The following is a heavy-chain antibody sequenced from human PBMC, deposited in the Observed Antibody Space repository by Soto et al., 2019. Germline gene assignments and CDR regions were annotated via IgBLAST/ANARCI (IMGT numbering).Heavy chain of an antibody. V-gene: IGHV1-3*01. CDR1: GYTFTSYA. J-gene: IGHJ6*02. CDR3: ASSYYGSGNPNAYYYGMDV. Sequence: QVQLVQSGAEVKKPGASVKVCCKASGYTFTSYAMHWVRQAPGQRLEWMGWINAGNGNTKYSQKFQARVTITRDTSASTAYMELSSLRSEDTAVYYCASSYYGSGNPNAYYYGMDVWGQGTTVTVSS. D-gene: IGHD3-10*01. CDR2: INAGNGNT.